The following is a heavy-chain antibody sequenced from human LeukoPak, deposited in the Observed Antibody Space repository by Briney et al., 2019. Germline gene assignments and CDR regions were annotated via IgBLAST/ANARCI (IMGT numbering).Heavy chain of an antibody. CDR1: GFTFSNYA. J-gene: IGHJ5*02. D-gene: IGHD1-1*01. Sequence: GGSLRLSCAASGFTFSNYAMSWVRQAPGKGLECVSHISGSGGSSYYADSVKGRFTISRDNSKNTLCLQMNSLRAEDTAVYYCATGYLSAWGQGTLVTVSS. V-gene: IGHV3-23*01. CDR3: ATGYLSA. CDR2: ISGSGGSS.